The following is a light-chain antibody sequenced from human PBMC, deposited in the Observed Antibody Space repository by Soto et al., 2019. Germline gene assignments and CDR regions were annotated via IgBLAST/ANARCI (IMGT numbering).Light chain of an antibody. J-gene: IGLJ1*01. V-gene: IGLV2-14*01. Sequence: QSVLTQPASVSGSPGQSITISCTGTSSDVGNYNYVSWYQQHPGKAPKVVIYQVTKRPSGVSNRFSDSKSGNTASLTISGLQAEDEADYYCSSYTTTVYVFGTGTKLTVL. CDR1: SSDVGNYNY. CDR3: SSYTTTVYV. CDR2: QVT.